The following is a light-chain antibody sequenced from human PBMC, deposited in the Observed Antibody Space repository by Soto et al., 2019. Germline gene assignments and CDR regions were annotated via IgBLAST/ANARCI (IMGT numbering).Light chain of an antibody. CDR2: GAY. CDR1: LSVTSY. CDR3: QQGYSTPWT. Sequence: ENVLTQSPGTLSLSPGERATLSCRASLSVTSYLAWYQKKPGQPPRLLIYGAYNRPTGIPDRFTGSGSGTDFTLTISRLQPEDFAVYYCQQGYSTPWTFGQGTKVEIK. J-gene: IGKJ1*01. V-gene: IGKV3-20*01.